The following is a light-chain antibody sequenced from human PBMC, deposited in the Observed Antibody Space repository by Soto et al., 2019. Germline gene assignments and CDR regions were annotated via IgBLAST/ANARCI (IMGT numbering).Light chain of an antibody. CDR2: GAS. J-gene: IGKJ5*01. CDR3: QQYGSSPIT. CDR1: QSVSSNY. Sequence: EIVLTQSPGTVSVSPGERATLSCRASQSVSSNYLAWHQQKPGQAPRLLIYGASSRAAGIPDRFMGSGSGTDFTLTISSLEPEDFAVYYCQQYGSSPITFGQGTRLEIK. V-gene: IGKV3-20*01.